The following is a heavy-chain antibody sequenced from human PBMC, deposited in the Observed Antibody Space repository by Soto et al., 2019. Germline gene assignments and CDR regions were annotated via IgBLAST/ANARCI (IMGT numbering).Heavy chain of an antibody. J-gene: IGHJ5*02. CDR2: IYYGGST. V-gene: IGHV4-59*02. D-gene: IGHD1-26*01. CDR1: GDSVTGSR. Sequence: PSETLSLTCTVSGDSVTGSRWNWIRQPLGKPLEWIGYIYYGGSTNYNPSLKSRLTLSVDTSKNQIFLRLNSVTAADTAVYYCASSAIVGREVNTWFDPWGQGILVTVSS. CDR3: ASSAIVGREVNTWFDP.